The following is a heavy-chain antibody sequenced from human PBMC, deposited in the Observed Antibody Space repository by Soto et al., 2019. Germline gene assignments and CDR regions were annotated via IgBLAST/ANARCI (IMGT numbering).Heavy chain of an antibody. CDR2: IYTSGST. D-gene: IGHD3-10*01. J-gene: IGHJ5*02. V-gene: IGHV4-4*07. CDR1: GGSISSYY. Sequence: PSETLSLTCTVSGGSISSYYWSWIRQPAGKGLEWIGRIYTSGSTNYNPSLKSRVTMSVDTSKNQFSLKLSSVTAADTAVYHCAREGLLWFGDTSGVGWFDPWGQGTLVTVSS. CDR3: AREGLLWFGDTSGVGWFDP.